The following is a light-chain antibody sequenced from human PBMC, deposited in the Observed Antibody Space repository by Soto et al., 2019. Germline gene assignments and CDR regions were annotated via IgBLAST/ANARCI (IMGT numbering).Light chain of an antibody. CDR3: LQDFKYPRT. V-gene: IGKV1-6*01. Sequence: AVQLNPPPSSLSASVGDRATISSRALQDIGTELGWYQQRQGEAPKLLIYSSANLQSGVPSRFSGSGSGTDFTLTINSLQPEDFATYYCLQDFKYPRTFGQGTKVEIK. CDR2: SSA. CDR1: QDIGTE. J-gene: IGKJ1*01.